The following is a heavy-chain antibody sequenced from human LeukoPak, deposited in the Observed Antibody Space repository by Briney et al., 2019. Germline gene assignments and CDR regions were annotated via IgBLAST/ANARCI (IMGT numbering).Heavy chain of an antibody. CDR1: GGSFSGYY. V-gene: IGHV4-34*01. J-gene: IGHJ6*03. CDR2: INHSGST. D-gene: IGHD5-18*01. Sequence: SETLSLSCAVYGGSFSGYYWSWIRQPPGKGLEWIGEINHSGSTNYNPSLKSRVTISVDTSKNQFSLKLSSVTAADTAVYYCARLRRSGYTYGSRLGFYYYMDVWGKGTTVTISS. CDR3: ARLRRSGYTYGSRLGFYYYMDV.